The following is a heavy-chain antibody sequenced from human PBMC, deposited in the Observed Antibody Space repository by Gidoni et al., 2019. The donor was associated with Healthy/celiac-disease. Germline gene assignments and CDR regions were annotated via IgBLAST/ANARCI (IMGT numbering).Heavy chain of an antibody. CDR3: ARGSGSYYIGDFDY. CDR1: GDSVSGNSAA. J-gene: IGHJ4*02. V-gene: IGHV6-1*01. CDR2: TYYRSNWYN. D-gene: IGHD1-26*01. Sequence: QVQLQQSGPGLVKPSQTLPLTCAISGDSVSGNSAAWNWIRQSPSRGLEWLGRTYYRSNWYNDYAVSVKSRITINPDTSKNQFSLQLNSVTPEDTAVYYCARGSGSYYIGDFDYWGQGTLVTVSS.